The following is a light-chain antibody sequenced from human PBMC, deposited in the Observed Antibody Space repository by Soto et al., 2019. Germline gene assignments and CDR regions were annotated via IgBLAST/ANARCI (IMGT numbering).Light chain of an antibody. Sequence: EIVLTQSPATLSLSPGERATLSCGASQSVSSSYLAWYQQKPGLAPRLLIYDASSRATGIPDRFNGRGSGTDSARTISRLEPEAFAVYYGQQRSDWPPTFGGGTKVDIK. J-gene: IGKJ4*01. CDR2: DAS. CDR1: QSVSSSY. V-gene: IGKV3D-20*02. CDR3: QQRSDWPPT.